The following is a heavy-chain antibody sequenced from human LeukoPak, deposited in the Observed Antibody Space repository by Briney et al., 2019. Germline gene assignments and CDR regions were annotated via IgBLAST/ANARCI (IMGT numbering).Heavy chain of an antibody. CDR3: ARVDTAMVTNWSWFDP. Sequence: GASVKVSCKASGGTFSSYAISWVRLAPGQGLEWMGGIIPIFGTANYAQKFQGRVTITADKSTSTAYMELSSLRSEDTAVYYCARVDTAMVTNWSWFDPWGQGTLVTVSS. J-gene: IGHJ5*02. D-gene: IGHD5-18*01. CDR1: GGTFSSYA. V-gene: IGHV1-69*06. CDR2: IIPIFGTA.